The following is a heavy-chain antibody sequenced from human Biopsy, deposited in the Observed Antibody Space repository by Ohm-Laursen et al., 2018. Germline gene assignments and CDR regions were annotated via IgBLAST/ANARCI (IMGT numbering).Heavy chain of an antibody. Sequence: GTLSLTCTVSGGSMSGDYWSWIRQSPRKGLEWIGFIHNSGSTDHNPSLKNRVTVSMDVSNNDFSLKLTSVTAADTAVYYCARALGGYDLSAYYIDSWGQGTLVTVSS. D-gene: IGHD3-22*01. V-gene: IGHV4-59*01. CDR2: IHNSGST. J-gene: IGHJ4*02. CDR3: ARALGGYDLSAYYIDS. CDR1: GGSMSGDY.